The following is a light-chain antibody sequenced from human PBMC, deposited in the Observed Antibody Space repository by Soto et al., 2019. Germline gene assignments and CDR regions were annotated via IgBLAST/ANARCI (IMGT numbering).Light chain of an antibody. Sequence: DIQMTQSPSTLSASVGDRVTITCRASQSISSWLAWYQQKPGKAPKLLIYDASSLESGVPSRFSGSGSGTEVTHTISSLQPDDFATNYRQQYNSHPWTFLQGTKGEIK. CDR3: QQYNSHPWT. CDR1: QSISSW. CDR2: DAS. V-gene: IGKV1-5*01. J-gene: IGKJ1*01.